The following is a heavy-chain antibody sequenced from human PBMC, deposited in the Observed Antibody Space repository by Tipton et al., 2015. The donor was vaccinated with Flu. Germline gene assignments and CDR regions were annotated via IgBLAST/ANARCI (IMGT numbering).Heavy chain of an antibody. J-gene: IGHJ4*02. Sequence: RSLILSCAASGFTFSNYGMHWVRQAPGKGLEWVAFIRYDGSNKYVGSVKGRFTISRDNSKNTLYLQMNSLRAEDTAVYYCAREEGHYYDTSGFFDYWGQGTLVTVSS. V-gene: IGHV3-33*01. CDR2: IRYDGSNK. D-gene: IGHD3-22*01. CDR1: GFTFSNYG. CDR3: AREEGHYYDTSGFFDY.